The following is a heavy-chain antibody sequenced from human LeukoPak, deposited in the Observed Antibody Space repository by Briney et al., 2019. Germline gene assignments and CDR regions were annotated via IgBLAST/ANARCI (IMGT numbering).Heavy chain of an antibody. Sequence: GGSLRLSCAASEFSFSTSPMSWVRQPPGKGLEWVSAMNNGPGATFYRDSVRGRFTISRDDSKSTLYLQMNSLRAEDTGTYYCAKTHYDLLDVWGQGTTVTVSS. CDR2: MNNGPGAT. J-gene: IGHJ6*02. CDR1: EFSFSTSP. D-gene: IGHD5-12*01. CDR3: AKTHYDLLDV. V-gene: IGHV3-23*01.